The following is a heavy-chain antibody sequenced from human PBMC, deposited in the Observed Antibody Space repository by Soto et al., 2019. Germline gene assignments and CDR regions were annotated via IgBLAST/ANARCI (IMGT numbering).Heavy chain of an antibody. CDR1: GFTFSSYW. V-gene: IGHV3-7*01. Sequence: GGSLRLSCAASGFTFSSYWMSWVRQAPGKGLEWVANIKQDGSEKYYVDSVKGRFTISRDNSKNTLYLQMNSLRAEDTAVYYCARVRSSGCCGMDVWGQGTTVTVSS. J-gene: IGHJ6*02. CDR3: ARVRSSGCCGMDV. CDR2: IKQDGSEK. D-gene: IGHD6-19*01.